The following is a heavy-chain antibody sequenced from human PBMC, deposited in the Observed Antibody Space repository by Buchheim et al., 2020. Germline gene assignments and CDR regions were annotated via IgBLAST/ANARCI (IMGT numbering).Heavy chain of an antibody. J-gene: IGHJ6*02. CDR3: ARDAGRGSYGGGDYYYYGMDV. CDR1: GGSISSGDYY. D-gene: IGHD4-23*01. V-gene: IGHV4-30-4*01. CDR2: IYYSGST. Sequence: QVQLQESGPGLVKPSQTLSLTCTVSGGSISSGDYYWSWIRQPPGKGLEWIGYIYYSGSTYYNPSLKSRVTISVDTSKNQFSLKLSSVTAADTAVYYCARDAGRGSYGGGDYYYYGMDVWGQGTT.